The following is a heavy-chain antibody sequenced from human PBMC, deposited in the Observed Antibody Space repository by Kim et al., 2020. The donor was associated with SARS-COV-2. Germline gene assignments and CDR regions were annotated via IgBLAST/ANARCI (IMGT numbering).Heavy chain of an antibody. Sequence: GGSLRLSCAASGVTFSGSTMHWVRQASGKGLEWVGRIRWEGNSYATEYGASVKGRFTISRDDSKNTAYLQMNSLKTEDTAIYYCARGPPYTDSYWGAFDMWGQGTLVTVSS. D-gene: IGHD1-26*01. J-gene: IGHJ3*02. CDR3: ARGPPYTDSYWGAFDM. V-gene: IGHV3-73*01. CDR1: GVTFSGST. CDR2: IRWEGNSYAT.